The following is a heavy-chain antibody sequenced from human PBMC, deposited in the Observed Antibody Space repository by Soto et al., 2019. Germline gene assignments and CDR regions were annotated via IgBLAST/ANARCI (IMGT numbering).Heavy chain of an antibody. CDR1: GYTFTSSG. V-gene: IGHV1-18*01. CDR2: ISASHGNT. J-gene: IGHJ3*02. D-gene: IGHD1-7*01. Sequence: QVQLVQSGAEVKKPGASVKVSCKASGYTFTSSGLSWVRQAPGQGLEWLGWISASHGNTNYAQKRQGRVTKTTDTTTSTAHMELRSLRSDDTAVYYCARTDNWNYWVDIWGQGTMVTVSS. CDR3: ARTDNWNYWVDI.